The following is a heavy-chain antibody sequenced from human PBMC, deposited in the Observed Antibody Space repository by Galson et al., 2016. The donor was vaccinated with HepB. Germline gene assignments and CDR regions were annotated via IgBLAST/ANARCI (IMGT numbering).Heavy chain of an antibody. CDR3: TRRTGGSPDY. V-gene: IGHV3-23*01. Sequence: SLRLSCAASGFTFSTYVMTRVRQAPGKGLEWVAALSDGGERTDYADSVTGRFIVSRDNSKNTVYLQMHSLRVDDTAVYYCTRRTGGSPDYWGQGTLVTVSS. CDR2: LSDGGERT. CDR1: GFTFSTYV. J-gene: IGHJ4*02. D-gene: IGHD3-16*01.